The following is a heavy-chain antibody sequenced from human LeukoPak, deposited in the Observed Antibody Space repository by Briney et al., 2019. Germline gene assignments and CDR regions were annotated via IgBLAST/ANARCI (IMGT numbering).Heavy chain of an antibody. D-gene: IGHD1-1*01. CDR3: ARGLGNGDYRDY. CDR2: INHSGST. J-gene: IGHJ4*02. Sequence: SETLSLTCAVYGGSFSGYYWSWIRQPPGKGLEWIGEINHSGSTNYNPSLKSRVTISVDTSKNQFSLKLSSVTAADTAAYYCARGLGNGDYRDYWGQGTLVTVSS. V-gene: IGHV4-34*01. CDR1: GGSFSGYY.